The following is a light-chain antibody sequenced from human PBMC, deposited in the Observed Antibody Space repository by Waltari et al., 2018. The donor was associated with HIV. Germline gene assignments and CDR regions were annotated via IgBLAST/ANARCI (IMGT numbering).Light chain of an antibody. J-gene: IGKJ1*01. V-gene: IGKV3-15*01. CDR1: QSVSLN. CDR3: QQYSNWPRT. Sequence: EIVMTPSPATLSVSPGARATLSCRASQSVSLNLAWYQQKPCQAPRLLIYGASTRTTGIPARFSGSGSGTEFTLTISSLQSEDFAVYYCQQYSNWPRTFGQGTKVEIK. CDR2: GAS.